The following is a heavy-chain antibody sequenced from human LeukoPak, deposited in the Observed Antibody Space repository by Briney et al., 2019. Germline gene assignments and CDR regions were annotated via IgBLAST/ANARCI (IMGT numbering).Heavy chain of an antibody. V-gene: IGHV1-69*13. CDR3: AREYYDFWSGYLYLGSFNP. D-gene: IGHD3-3*01. CDR2: IIPIFGTA. J-gene: IGHJ5*02. Sequence: SVKVSCKASGGTFSSYAISWVRQAPGQGLEWMGGIIPIFGTANYAQKFQGRVTITADESTSTAYMELSSLRSEDTAVYYCAREYYDFWSGYLYLGSFNPWGQGTLVTVSS. CDR1: GGTFSSYA.